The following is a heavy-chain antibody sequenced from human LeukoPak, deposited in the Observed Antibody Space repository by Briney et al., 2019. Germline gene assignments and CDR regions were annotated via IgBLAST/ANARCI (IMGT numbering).Heavy chain of an antibody. D-gene: IGHD4-17*01. V-gene: IGHV3-21*01. CDR1: GVTFTTDT. CDR2: ISGSSSSI. J-gene: IGHJ4*02. CDR3: TRDRTVAHFDC. Sequence: GGSLRVSCVASGVTFTTDTMHWGRQGPGKGVGWGSFISGSSSSIYYAESVQGRVTISRDNAKNSLYLQINSPRAEHTAVYYCTRDRTVAHFDCWGQGTLVTVSS.